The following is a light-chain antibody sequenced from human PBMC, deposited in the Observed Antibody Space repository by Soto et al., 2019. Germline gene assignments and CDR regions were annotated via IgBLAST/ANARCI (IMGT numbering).Light chain of an antibody. CDR3: QQYYKWPPFT. Sequence: EIVMTQSPATLSVSPGERATLSCRASQRIDTSLAWYQQRPGQAPRLLLYNAATRATGIPARLSGRGFGTEFTLTISSLQSADFALYYCQQYYKWPPFTFGPGTKVDI. CDR2: NAA. J-gene: IGKJ3*01. CDR1: QRIDTS. V-gene: IGKV3-15*01.